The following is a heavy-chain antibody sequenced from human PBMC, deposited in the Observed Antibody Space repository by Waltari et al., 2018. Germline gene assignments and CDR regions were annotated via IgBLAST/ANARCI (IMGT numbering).Heavy chain of an antibody. CDR3: ARFVGVRGSSHMMDV. J-gene: IGHJ6*02. V-gene: IGHV3-23*01. CDR2: IDGSGVYT. CDR1: GFTFSGNA. Sequence: EVQVQESGGDLVQSGGSLRLSCAASGFTFSGNAMRWARQSQGKGLEWVSGIDGSGVYTYYADPVRGRFTISRDNSKNTLYLQMSSLRADDTAVYYCARFVGVRGSSHMMDVWGQGTTVIVSS. D-gene: IGHD3-3*01.